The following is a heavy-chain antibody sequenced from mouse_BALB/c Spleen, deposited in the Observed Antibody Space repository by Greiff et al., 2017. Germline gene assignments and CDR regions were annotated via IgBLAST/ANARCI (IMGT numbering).Heavy chain of an antibody. CDR2: ISYSGST. D-gene: IGHD1-1*01. Sequence: VQLKQSGPGLVKPSQSLSLTCTVTGYSITSDYAWNWIRQFPGNKLEWMGYISYSGSTSYNPSLKSRISITRDTSKNQFFLQLNSVTTEDTATYYCARDYGSSSLAMDYWGQGTSVTVSS. CDR1: GYSITSDYA. CDR3: ARDYGSSSLAMDY. J-gene: IGHJ4*01. V-gene: IGHV3-2*02.